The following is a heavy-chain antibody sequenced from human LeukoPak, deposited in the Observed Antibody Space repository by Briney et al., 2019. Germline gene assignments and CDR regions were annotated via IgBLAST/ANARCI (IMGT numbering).Heavy chain of an antibody. V-gene: IGHV3-23*01. Sequence: PGGSLRLSCVASGFSFRKYSMSWVRQAPGQGLEWVSSITGREGNTYAADSVKGRFTISRDNSKNTLYLQMNSLRAEDTAVYYCAKQIRRFLEWLFPPADYWGQGTLVTVSS. CDR3: AKQIRRFLEWLFPPADY. CDR1: GFSFRKYS. D-gene: IGHD3-3*01. J-gene: IGHJ4*02. CDR2: ITGREGNT.